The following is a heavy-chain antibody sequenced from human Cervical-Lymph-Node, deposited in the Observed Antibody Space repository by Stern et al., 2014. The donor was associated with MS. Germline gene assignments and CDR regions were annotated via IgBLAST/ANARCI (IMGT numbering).Heavy chain of an antibody. CDR3: ARDWFRDRSSLDP. CDR1: GYSFTDYY. D-gene: IGHD6-6*01. V-gene: IGHV1-2*02. J-gene: IGHJ5*02. Sequence: VQLVQSGAEVKTPGASVKVSCKASGYSFTDYYIHWVRQTPGQGLEWMGWIDPDTGGTDYAQKFQGRVTLTRDTSISTAYLEVARLRSDDTAVYYCARDWFRDRSSLDPWGPGTLVTVSS. CDR2: IDPDTGGT.